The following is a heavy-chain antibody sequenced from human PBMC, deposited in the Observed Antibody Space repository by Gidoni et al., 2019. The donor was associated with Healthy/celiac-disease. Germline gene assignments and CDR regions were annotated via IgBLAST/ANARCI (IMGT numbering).Heavy chain of an antibody. J-gene: IGHJ4*02. CDR2: IIPILAIA. V-gene: IGHV1-69*09. D-gene: IGHD4-4*01. CDR3: AGGGGTVTNFDY. CDR1: GGTFSSFA. Sequence: QVQLVQSGAEVKKPGSSVKVSCKASGGTFSSFAISWVRQAPGQGLEWMGRIIPILAIANYAQKFQGRVTITADKSTSTAYMELSSLRSEDTAVYYCAGGGGTVTNFDYWGRGTLITVSS.